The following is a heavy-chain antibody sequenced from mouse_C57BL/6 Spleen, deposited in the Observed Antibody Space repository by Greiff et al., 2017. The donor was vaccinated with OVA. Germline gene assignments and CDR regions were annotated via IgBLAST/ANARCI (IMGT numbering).Heavy chain of an antibody. Sequence: EVQLQESGAELVRPGASVKLSCTASGFNIKDDYMHWVKQRPEQGLEWIGWIDPENGDTEYASKFQGKATITADTSSNTAYLQLSSLTSEDTAVYYCTHYGSSYDYYAMDYWGQGTSVTVSS. V-gene: IGHV14-4*01. D-gene: IGHD1-1*01. CDR1: GFNIKDDY. CDR3: THYGSSYDYYAMDY. CDR2: IDPENGDT. J-gene: IGHJ4*01.